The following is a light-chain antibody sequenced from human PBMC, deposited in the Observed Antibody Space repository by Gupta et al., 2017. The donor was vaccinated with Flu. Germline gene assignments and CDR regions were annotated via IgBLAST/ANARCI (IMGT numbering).Light chain of an antibody. CDR3: SSNTTISTWV. J-gene: IGLJ3*02. V-gene: IGLV2-14*01. CDR2: EVN. Sequence: QSALTQPASASGSPEQSLTISCIGTSSDVGAYKYVSWYQQHPGKAPKLIIYEVNNRPSGISYRFSGSKSGNTASLTISGLQAEDEADYYCSSNTTISTWVFGGGTKVTVL. CDR1: SSDVGAYKY.